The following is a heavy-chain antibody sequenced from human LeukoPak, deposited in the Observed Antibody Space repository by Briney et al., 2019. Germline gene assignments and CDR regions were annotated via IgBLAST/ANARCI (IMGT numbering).Heavy chain of an antibody. V-gene: IGHV5-51*01. CDR3: ARRGNIAVAAAY. D-gene: IGHD6-19*01. CDR2: IYPGDSDT. Sequence: GASLQISCKGSGYSFTSYWIGWVRQLPGKGLEWMGIIYPGDSDTRYSPSFQGQVTISADKSISTAYLQWSSLQASDTAMYYCARRGNIAVAAAYWGQGTLVTVSS. CDR1: GYSFTSYW. J-gene: IGHJ4*02.